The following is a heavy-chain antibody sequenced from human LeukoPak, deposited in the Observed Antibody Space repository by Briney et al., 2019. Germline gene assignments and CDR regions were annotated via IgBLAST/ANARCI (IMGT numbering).Heavy chain of an antibody. CDR2: INPNSGGT. CDR1: GYTFTVYY. J-gene: IGHJ4*02. CDR3: ARVRGNSGSYLVDY. D-gene: IGHD1-26*01. V-gene: IGHV1-2*06. Sequence: ASVKVSCKASGYTFTVYYMHWVRQAPGQGLEWMGRINPNSGGTNYAQKFQGRVTMTRDTSISTAYMELSRLRSDDTAVYYCARVRGNSGSYLVDYWGQGTLVTVSS.